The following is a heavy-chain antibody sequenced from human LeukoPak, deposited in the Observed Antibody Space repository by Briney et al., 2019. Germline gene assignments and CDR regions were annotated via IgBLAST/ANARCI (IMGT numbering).Heavy chain of an antibody. CDR2: INPSGGST. CDR3: AREGSSGWYRFFDY. Sequence: ASVKVSCKASGYTFTSYYMHWVRQAPGQGLEWMGIINPSGGSTSYAQKLQGRVTMTTDTSTSTAYMELRSLRSDDTAVYYCAREGSSGWYRFFDYWGQGTLVTVSS. V-gene: IGHV1-46*01. D-gene: IGHD6-19*01. J-gene: IGHJ4*02. CDR1: GYTFTSYY.